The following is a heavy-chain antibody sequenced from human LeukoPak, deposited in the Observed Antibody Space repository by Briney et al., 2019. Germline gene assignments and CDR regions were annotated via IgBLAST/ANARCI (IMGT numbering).Heavy chain of an antibody. CDR3: TFLGYCTNGVCATDDY. V-gene: IGHV3-15*01. Sequence: GGSLRLSCVVSGFTFNNYTMNWIRQAPGKGLEWVGRIKSKTDGGTTDYAAPVKGRFTISRDDSKNTLYLQMNSLKTEDTAVYYCTFLGYCTNGVCATDDYWGQGTLVTVSS. J-gene: IGHJ4*02. CDR1: GFTFNNYT. CDR2: IKSKTDGGTT. D-gene: IGHD2-8*01.